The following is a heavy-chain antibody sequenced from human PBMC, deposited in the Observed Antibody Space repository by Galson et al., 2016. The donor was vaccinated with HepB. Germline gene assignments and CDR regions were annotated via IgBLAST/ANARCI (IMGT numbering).Heavy chain of an antibody. D-gene: IGHD6-13*01. V-gene: IGHV3-74*01. CDR1: GYTFSTYW. J-gene: IGHJ6*02. CDR2: INEHGSIT. CDR3: VRDLAGQGGY. Sequence: SLRLSCAGSGYTFSTYWMHWVRQVPGKGLVWVSRINEHGSITNYADSVEGRFTISRDNTKNTLYPQLNSLRADDTALYYCVRDLAGQGGYWGQGTTVTVSS.